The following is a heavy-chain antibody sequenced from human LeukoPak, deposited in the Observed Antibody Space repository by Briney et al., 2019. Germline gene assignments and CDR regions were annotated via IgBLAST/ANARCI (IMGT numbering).Heavy chain of an antibody. V-gene: IGHV3-74*01. CDR2: INSDGSIT. CDR3: ARGKMVGATAWGGLDY. D-gene: IGHD1-26*01. CDR1: GFTFSSYW. Sequence: GGSLRLSCAASGFTFSSYWMHWVRQPPGKGLVWVSRINSDGSITNYADSAKGRFTISRDNAKNSLYLQMNSLRAEDTAFYYCARGKMVGATAWGGLDYWGQGTLVTVSS. J-gene: IGHJ4*02.